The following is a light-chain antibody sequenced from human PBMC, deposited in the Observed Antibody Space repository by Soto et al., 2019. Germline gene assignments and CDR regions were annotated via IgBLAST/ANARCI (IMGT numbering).Light chain of an antibody. CDR3: QQYNNWPRT. V-gene: IGKV3-15*01. CDR2: GAS. Sequence: DIGMTQSPATLSVSPGERATLSCRASQSVSSNLAWYQQKPGQAPRLLIYGASTRATGIPARFSGSGSGTESTLTISSLQSEDFAVYYCQQYNNWPRTFGQGTKVEIK. J-gene: IGKJ1*01. CDR1: QSVSSN.